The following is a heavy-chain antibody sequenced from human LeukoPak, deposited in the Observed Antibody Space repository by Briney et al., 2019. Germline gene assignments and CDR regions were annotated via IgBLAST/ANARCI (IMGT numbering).Heavy chain of an antibody. Sequence: SETLSLTCTVSGGSIRSYYWSWIRQPAGKGLEWIGRIYTSGSTNYNPTLKSRVTMSVDTSKNQFSLKLSSVTAADTALYYCARASPSGSYRLWGQGALVTVSS. CDR2: IYTSGST. CDR3: ARASPSGSYRL. V-gene: IGHV4-4*07. D-gene: IGHD1-26*01. CDR1: GGSIRSYY. J-gene: IGHJ4*02.